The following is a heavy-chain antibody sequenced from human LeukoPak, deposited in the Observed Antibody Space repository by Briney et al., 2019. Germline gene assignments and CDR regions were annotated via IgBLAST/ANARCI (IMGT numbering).Heavy chain of an antibody. Sequence: PGGSLRLPCAASGFTFSSYGMHWVRQAPGKGLEWVAVIWYDGSNKYYADSVKGRFTISRDNSKNTLYLQMNSLRAEDTAVYYCARAGYCSGGSCSGGYYFDYWGQGTLVTVSS. CDR3: ARAGYCSGGSCSGGYYFDY. D-gene: IGHD2-15*01. V-gene: IGHV3-33*08. CDR1: GFTFSSYG. CDR2: IWYDGSNK. J-gene: IGHJ4*02.